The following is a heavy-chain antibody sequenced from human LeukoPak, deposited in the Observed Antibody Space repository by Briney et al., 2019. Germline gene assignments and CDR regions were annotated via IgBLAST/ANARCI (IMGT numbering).Heavy chain of an antibody. V-gene: IGHV3-53*01. D-gene: IGHD3-10*01. CDR1: GYSISSGYY. Sequence: PSETLSLTCTVSGYSISSGYYWGWIRQPPGKGLEWVSVIYKNAITYYADTVKGRFTISRDNSKNTLYLQMNSLRADDTAVYYCARSLRVRGVPDYMDVWGKGTTVTVSS. CDR3: ARSLRVRGVPDYMDV. CDR2: IYKNAIT. J-gene: IGHJ6*03.